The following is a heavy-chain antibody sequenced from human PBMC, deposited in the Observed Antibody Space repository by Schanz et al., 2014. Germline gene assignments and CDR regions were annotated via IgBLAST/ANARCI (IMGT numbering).Heavy chain of an antibody. CDR1: GNPLTRDY. V-gene: IGHV1-46*01. CDR3: ARNYGGHSEESDRYGMDV. Sequence: GPLGPAGAWGEKPWGSGEGSFKASGNPLTRDYIPLGRQAPGTGLEWMGIINPSGGSTTYAQKFQGRVTMTSDTSTSTVYMELSSLRSEDTAVYYCARNYGGHSEESDRYGMDVWGQGTTVTVSS. CDR2: INPSGGST. D-gene: IGHD4-17*01. J-gene: IGHJ6*02.